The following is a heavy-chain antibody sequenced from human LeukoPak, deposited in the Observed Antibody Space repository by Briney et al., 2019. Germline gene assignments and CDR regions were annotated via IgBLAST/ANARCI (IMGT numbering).Heavy chain of an antibody. CDR3: ARGFPIAAARYYYYGMDV. CDR2: IIPIFGTA. J-gene: IGHJ6*02. V-gene: IGHV1-69*13. CDR1: GGTFSSYA. Sequence: GASVKVSCKASGGTFSSYAISWVRQAPGQGLEWMGGIIPIFGTANYAQKFQGRVTITADESTSTAYMELSSLRSEDTAMYYCARGFPIAAARYYYYGMDVWGQGTTVTVSS. D-gene: IGHD6-13*01.